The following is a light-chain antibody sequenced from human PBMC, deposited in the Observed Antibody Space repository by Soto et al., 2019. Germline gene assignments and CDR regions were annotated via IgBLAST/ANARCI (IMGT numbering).Light chain of an antibody. J-gene: IGKJ4*01. CDR2: DAS. V-gene: IGKV1D-12*01. Sequence: GDRVTITCRASQSISSWLAWYQQKPGKAPKLLISDASSLETGVPSRFSGSRSGTVFSLTVSSLQPEDFATYYCQQANSFPLSFGGGTKVDNK. CDR1: QSISSW. CDR3: QQANSFPLS.